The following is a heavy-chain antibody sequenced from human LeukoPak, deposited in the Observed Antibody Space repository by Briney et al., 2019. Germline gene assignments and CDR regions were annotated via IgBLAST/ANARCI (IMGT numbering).Heavy chain of an antibody. D-gene: IGHD4-23*01. Sequence: GGSLRLSCAASGFTFDDYGMSWVRQAPGEGLEWVSGINWNGGSTGYADSVRGRFTISRDNAKNSLYLQMNSLRAEDTAVYYCARDLGKIGGNSSPFDYWGQGTLVTVSS. J-gene: IGHJ4*02. CDR1: GFTFDDYG. CDR3: ARDLGKIGGNSSPFDY. V-gene: IGHV3-20*04. CDR2: INWNGGST.